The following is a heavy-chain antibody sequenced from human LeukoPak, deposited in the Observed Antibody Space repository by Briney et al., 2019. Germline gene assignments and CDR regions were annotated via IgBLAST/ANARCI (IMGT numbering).Heavy chain of an antibody. V-gene: IGHV1-58*02. CDR2: IVVGAGNT. J-gene: IGHJ5*02. D-gene: IGHD3-3*01. Sequence: ASVKVSCKASGFTFTTSGIQWVRQARGQRLEWIGWIVVGAGNTYCSQRFQERVTITRDMSTSTAYMELSSLRSDDTAVYYCAAQRGASLHDFWSTRLFDPWGQGTLVSVSS. CDR3: AAQRGASLHDFWSTRLFDP. CDR1: GFTFTTSG.